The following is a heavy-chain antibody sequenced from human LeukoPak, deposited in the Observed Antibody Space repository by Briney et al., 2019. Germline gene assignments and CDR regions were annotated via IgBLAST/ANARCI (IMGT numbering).Heavy chain of an antibody. Sequence: SETLSLTCTVSGGSISSYYWSWIRQPPGKGLEWIGNIYYSGSTNYNPSLKSRVTISVDTSKNQFSLKLSSVTAADTAVYYCTRGSMAYYYMDVWGKGTTVTISS. CDR1: GGSISSYY. J-gene: IGHJ6*03. V-gene: IGHV4-59*01. CDR2: IYYSGST. CDR3: TRGSMAYYYMDV. D-gene: IGHD5-24*01.